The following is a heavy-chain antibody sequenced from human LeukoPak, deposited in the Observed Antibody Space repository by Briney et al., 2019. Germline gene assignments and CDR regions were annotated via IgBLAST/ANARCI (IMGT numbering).Heavy chain of an antibody. Sequence: PGWGLRLSRVPSLLVLHDYGMLWVRQAPPAGLEGVAFVWVDGSNEYYVRSVKGRFTISRDNYKNTLYLQMNRPRAEDTAVYSCARESGGGYHSEGPKYWGLGTLVTVSS. CDR2: VWVDGSNE. CDR1: LLVLHDYG. D-gene: IGHD2-21*02. J-gene: IGHJ4*02. CDR3: ARESGGGYHSEGPKY. V-gene: IGHV3-33*01.